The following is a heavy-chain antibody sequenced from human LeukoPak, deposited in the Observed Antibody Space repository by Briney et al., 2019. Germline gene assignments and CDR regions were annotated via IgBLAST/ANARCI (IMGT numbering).Heavy chain of an antibody. J-gene: IGHJ6*03. V-gene: IGHV1-18*01. CDR1: GYIFTQYG. Sequence: ASVKVSCKASGYIFTQYGISWVRQAPGQGLEWMASISTYTGDTNNAQSFQGRVTMTTDTFTSTAYMELRGLRSDDTAVYYCARRTGYNYYYMDVWGQGTTVTVSS. CDR2: ISTYTGDT. D-gene: IGHD3/OR15-3a*01. CDR3: ARRTGYNYYYMDV.